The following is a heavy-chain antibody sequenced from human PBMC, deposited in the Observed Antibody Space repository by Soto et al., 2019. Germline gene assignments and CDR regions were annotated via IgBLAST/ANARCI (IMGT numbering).Heavy chain of an antibody. Sequence: AAVKVSCKSSGYTFTGYYMHWVRQAPGQGLEWMGWINPNSGGTNYAQKFQGRVTMTRDTSISTAYMELSRLRSDDTAVYYGAREERIRRFDHWGQGSLVTVYS. D-gene: IGHD6-25*01. CDR2: INPNSGGT. CDR1: GYTFTGYY. J-gene: IGHJ5*02. CDR3: AREERIRRFDH. V-gene: IGHV1-2*02.